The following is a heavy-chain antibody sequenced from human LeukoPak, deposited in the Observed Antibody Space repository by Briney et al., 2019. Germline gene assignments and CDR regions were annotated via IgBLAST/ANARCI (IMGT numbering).Heavy chain of an antibody. CDR3: ARAVEGSGWYYFDY. Sequence: GRSLRLSCAASGFIFNSYGMHWVRQAPGKGLEWVSYISSSGSTIYYADSVKGRFTISRDNAKNSLYLQMNSLRAEDTAVYYCARAVEGSGWYYFDYWGQGTLVTVSS. J-gene: IGHJ4*02. CDR1: GFIFNSYG. D-gene: IGHD6-19*01. CDR2: ISSSGSTI. V-gene: IGHV3-48*04.